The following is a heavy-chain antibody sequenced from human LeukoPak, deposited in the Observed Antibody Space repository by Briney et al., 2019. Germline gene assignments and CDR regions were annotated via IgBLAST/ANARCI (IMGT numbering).Heavy chain of an antibody. D-gene: IGHD6-25*01. CDR1: GFTFSSYG. Sequence: GRSLRLSCAASGFTFSSYGMHWVRQAPGKGLEWVAVISYDGSNKYYADSVKGRFTISRDNSKNTLYLQMNSLGAEDTAVYYCAKDRSGGVNHYFDYWGQGTLVTVSS. CDR3: AKDRSGGVNHYFDY. J-gene: IGHJ4*02. V-gene: IGHV3-30*18. CDR2: ISYDGSNK.